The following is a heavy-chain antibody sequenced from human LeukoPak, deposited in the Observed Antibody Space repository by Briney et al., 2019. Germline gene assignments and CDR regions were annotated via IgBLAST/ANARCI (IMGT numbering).Heavy chain of an antibody. CDR1: GGTFSSYA. CDR2: IIPIFGTA. Sequence: SVKVSCKASGGTFSSYAISWVRQAPGQGLEWMGRIIPIFGTANYARKFQGRVTITTDESTSTAYMELSSLRSEDTAVYYCARDLPSSWRFDYWGQGTLVTVSS. J-gene: IGHJ4*02. CDR3: ARDLPSSWRFDY. D-gene: IGHD6-13*01. V-gene: IGHV1-69*05.